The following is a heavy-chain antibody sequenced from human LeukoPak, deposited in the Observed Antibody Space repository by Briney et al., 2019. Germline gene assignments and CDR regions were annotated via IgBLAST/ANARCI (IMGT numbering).Heavy chain of an antibody. V-gene: IGHV3-21*01. CDR2: ISNDGKYI. J-gene: IGHJ4*02. D-gene: IGHD3-10*01. CDR1: GFTFSSYS. Sequence: GGSLRLSCAASGFTFSSYSMNWVRQAPGKGLEWVSSISNDGKYIYYADSVKGRFTISRDNAKSSLYLQMNSLRAEDTAVYYCARDFGYYFDYWGQGTLVTVAS. CDR3: ARDFGYYFDY.